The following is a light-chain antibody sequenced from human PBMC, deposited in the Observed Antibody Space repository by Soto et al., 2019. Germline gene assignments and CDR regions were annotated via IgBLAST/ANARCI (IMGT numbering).Light chain of an antibody. V-gene: IGKV3-20*01. Sequence: EIVLTQSPGTLSLSPGERATLSCRASQSVSSSYLAWYQQKPGQAPRLLIYGASSRATGIPDRFSGSGSGTDFTLTVSRLEPEDFAVYYCQQYGSSPVTFGQGTKLEIK. CDR2: GAS. CDR3: QQYGSSPVT. CDR1: QSVSSSY. J-gene: IGKJ2*01.